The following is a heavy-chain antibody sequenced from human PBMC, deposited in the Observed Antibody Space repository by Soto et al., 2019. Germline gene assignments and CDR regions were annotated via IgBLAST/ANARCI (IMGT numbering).Heavy chain of an antibody. CDR2: FNPILSFS. CDR3: ATSFGSGSRAFDY. CDR1: GVTFNFYT. J-gene: IGHJ4*02. D-gene: IGHD3-10*01. V-gene: IGHV1-69*02. Sequence: GASVKVSCKASGVTFNFYTIYWVRQAPGLGLEWMGRFNPILSFSNSALKFQGRVTLTADKSTSTAYMVLSSLRSEDTAIYYCATSFGSGSRAFDYWGQGALVTVSS.